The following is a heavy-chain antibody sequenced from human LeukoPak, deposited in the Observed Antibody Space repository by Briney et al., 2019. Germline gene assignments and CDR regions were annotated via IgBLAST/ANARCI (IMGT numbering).Heavy chain of an antibody. CDR1: GFSFSTYA. CDR3: AKDLRGESDAFDI. V-gene: IGHV3-23*01. CDR2: VRGGADDT. J-gene: IGHJ3*02. D-gene: IGHD2-21*01. Sequence: GGSLRLSCTASGFSFSTYAMNWVRQAPGKGLEWVSVVRGGADDTSYADSVKGRFTISRDNSKNTLFLQMNSLRAEDAALYYCAKDLRGESDAFDIWGQGTMVTVSS.